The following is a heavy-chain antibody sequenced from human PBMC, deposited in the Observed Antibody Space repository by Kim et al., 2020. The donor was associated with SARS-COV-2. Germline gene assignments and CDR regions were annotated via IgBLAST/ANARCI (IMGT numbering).Heavy chain of an antibody. CDR3: ARDSGNNFDY. D-gene: IGHD1-26*01. J-gene: IGHJ4*02. CDR1: GFTFSSYA. V-gene: IGHV3-30-3*01. Sequence: GGSLRLSCAASGFTFSSYAMHWVRQAPGKGLEWVALISYDGSNKYYADSVKGRFTISRDNSKNTLYLQMNSLRAEDTAVYYYARDSGNNFDYWGQGTLVT. CDR2: ISYDGSNK.